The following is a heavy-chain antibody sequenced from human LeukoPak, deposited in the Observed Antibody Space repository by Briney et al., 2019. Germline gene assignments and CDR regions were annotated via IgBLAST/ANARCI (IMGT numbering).Heavy chain of an antibody. D-gene: IGHD6-19*01. CDR2: FDPQDGET. V-gene: IGHV1-24*01. Sequence: ASLKISCKVSGYTLTELSMHWVRQAPGKGLEWVGGFDPQDGETLYAQKFQGTVTMTEYTSTDTDYMELRSMRSEDTAVYYCATGGAGGTGFDPWGQGTLVTVSS. J-gene: IGHJ5*02. CDR3: ATGGAGGTGFDP. CDR1: GYTLTELS.